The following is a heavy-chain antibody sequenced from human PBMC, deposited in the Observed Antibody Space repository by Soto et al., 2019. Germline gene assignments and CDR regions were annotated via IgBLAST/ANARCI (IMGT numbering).Heavy chain of an antibody. J-gene: IGHJ3*02. V-gene: IGHV3-30*18. D-gene: IGHD6-13*01. CDR2: IAYDGSNE. Sequence: ESGGGGVQPGRSLRLSCAASGFTFSSYGMHWVRQAPGKGLEWVAVIAYDGSNEYHAASVKGRFTISRDNSKNTLYLQMNSLRAEDTAVYYCAKGVYDSSWYNAFDIWGQGTMVTVSS. CDR3: AKGVYDSSWYNAFDI. CDR1: GFTFSSYG.